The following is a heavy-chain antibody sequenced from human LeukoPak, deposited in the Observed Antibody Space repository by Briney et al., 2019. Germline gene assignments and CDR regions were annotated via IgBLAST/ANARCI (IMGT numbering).Heavy chain of an antibody. J-gene: IGHJ4*02. CDR2: IYYSGST. Sequence: SPSETLSLTCTVSGDSISTASHYWAWIRQPPGKGLEWIGSIYYSGSTYYNPSLKSRVTISVDTSKSQFSLKLSSVTAADTAVYYCARQPTGVTGPLDYWGQGTLVTVSS. CDR1: GDSISTASHY. V-gene: IGHV4-39*01. D-gene: IGHD2-21*02. CDR3: ARQPTGVTGPLDY.